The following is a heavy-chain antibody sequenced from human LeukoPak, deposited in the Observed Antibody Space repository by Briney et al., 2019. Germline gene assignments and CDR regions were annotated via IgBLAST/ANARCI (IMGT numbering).Heavy chain of an antibody. CDR3: ARDCSGNTCYRAGY. V-gene: IGHV3-48*01. CDR1: GFTFSTNN. D-gene: IGHD2-2*01. Sequence: GGSLRLSCVASGFTFSTNNMNWVRQAPGKGLEWISYISSSSSTIFYADSVKGRFTISRDNAKNSLYLQMNSLRSEDTAVYYCARDCSGNTCYRAGYWGQGTLVTVSS. J-gene: IGHJ4*02. CDR2: ISSSSSTI.